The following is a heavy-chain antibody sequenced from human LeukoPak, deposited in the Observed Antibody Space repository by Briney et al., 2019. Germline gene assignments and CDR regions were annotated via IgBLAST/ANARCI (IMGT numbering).Heavy chain of an antibody. J-gene: IGHJ4*02. CDR1: GFTFSNAW. V-gene: IGHV3-15*01. CDR3: TTDPSDYVWGSYRIDY. CDR2: IKSKTDGGTT. D-gene: IGHD3-16*02. Sequence: GGSLRLSCAASGFTFSNAWMSWVRQAPGKGLEWVGRIKSKTDGGTTDYAAPVKGRFTISRDDSKNTLYLQMNSLKTEDTAVYYCTTDPSDYVWGSYRIDYWGQGTLVTVSS.